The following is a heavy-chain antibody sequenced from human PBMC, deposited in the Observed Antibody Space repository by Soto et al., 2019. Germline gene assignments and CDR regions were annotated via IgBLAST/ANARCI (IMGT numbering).Heavy chain of an antibody. CDR2: TSIYNGHT. Sequence: GASVKVSCKASGYTFTATGISWVRPAPGQGLEWMGWTSIYNGHTEYSPKFLGRVVMTTDTSADTAYLELRSLRPDDAALYYCARWDDYGASDQYHFDHWGQGTLVTVSS. J-gene: IGHJ4*02. CDR3: ARWDDYGASDQYHFDH. CDR1: GYTFTATG. V-gene: IGHV1-18*01. D-gene: IGHD4-17*01.